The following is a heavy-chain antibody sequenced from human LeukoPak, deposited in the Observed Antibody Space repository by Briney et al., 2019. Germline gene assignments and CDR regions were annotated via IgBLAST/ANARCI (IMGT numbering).Heavy chain of an antibody. CDR2: INPNSGGT. J-gene: IGHJ6*03. D-gene: IGHD3-16*01. CDR1: GYTFTGYY. V-gene: IGHV1-2*02. Sequence: ASVKVSCKASGYTFTGYYMHWVRQAPGQGLEWMGWINPNSGGTIYAQKFQGRVTMTRDTSISTAYMELSRLRSDDTAVYYCAVLDVSRHNYYYMDVWGKGTTVTVSS. CDR3: AVLDVSRHNYYYMDV.